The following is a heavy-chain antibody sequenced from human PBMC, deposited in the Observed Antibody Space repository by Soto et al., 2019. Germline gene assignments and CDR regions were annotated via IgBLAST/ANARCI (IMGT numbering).Heavy chain of an antibody. CDR3: ARVLIAAAGYYFDY. D-gene: IGHD6-13*01. CDR2: ISSSSSYT. V-gene: IGHV3-11*06. J-gene: IGHJ4*02. CDR1: GFTFSDYY. Sequence: GGSLRLSCAASGFTFSDYYMSWIRQAPGKGLEWVSYISSSSSYTNYADSVKGRFTISRDNAKNSLYLQMNSLRAEDTAVYYCARVLIAAAGYYFDYWGQGALVTVSS.